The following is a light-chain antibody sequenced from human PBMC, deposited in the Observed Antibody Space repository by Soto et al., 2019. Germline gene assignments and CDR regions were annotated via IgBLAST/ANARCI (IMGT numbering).Light chain of an antibody. CDR3: VQALQSPPWT. Sequence: DIVMTQTPLSLSVTPGQPASISCKSSQSLLHSDGYNYLDWYLQKPVQSPQLLIYLGSNRASGVPDRFSGSGSGTDFTLKISRVEAEYVGVYYCVQALQSPPWTFGQGTKVDIK. CDR1: QSLLHSDGYNY. V-gene: IGKV2-28*01. CDR2: LGS. J-gene: IGKJ1*01.